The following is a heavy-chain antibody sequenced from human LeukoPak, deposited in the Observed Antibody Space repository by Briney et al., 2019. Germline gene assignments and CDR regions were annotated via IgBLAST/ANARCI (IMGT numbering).Heavy chain of an antibody. CDR2: ISYDGSNK. J-gene: IGHJ4*02. CDR3: ARDLGRYYYGSGSWSLDY. D-gene: IGHD3-10*01. Sequence: GGSLRLSCAASGFTFSSYAMHWVRQAPGKGLEWVAVISYDGSNKYYADSVKGRFTISRDNSKNTLYLQMNSLRAEDTAVYYCARDLGRYYYGSGSWSLDYWGQGTLVTVSS. V-gene: IGHV3-30*04. CDR1: GFTFSSYA.